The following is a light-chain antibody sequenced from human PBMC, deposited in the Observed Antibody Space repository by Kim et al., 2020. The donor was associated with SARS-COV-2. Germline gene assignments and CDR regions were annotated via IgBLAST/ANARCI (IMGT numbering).Light chain of an antibody. Sequence: IVLTQSPATLSLSPGERAALSCRASQSVSSSYLAWYQQKPGQAPRLLIYGASSRATGIPDRFSGSGSGTDFTLTITRLEPDDFAVYYCQQYGTSPLTFGGGTKVEMK. CDR3: QQYGTSPLT. CDR1: QSVSSSY. J-gene: IGKJ4*01. CDR2: GAS. V-gene: IGKV3-20*01.